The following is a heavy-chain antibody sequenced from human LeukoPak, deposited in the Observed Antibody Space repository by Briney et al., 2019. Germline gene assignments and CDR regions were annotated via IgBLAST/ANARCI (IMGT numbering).Heavy chain of an antibody. J-gene: IGHJ4*02. Sequence: PSETLSLTCTVSGGSISSGGYYWSWIRQPPGKGPEWIGYIYHSGSTYYNPSLKSRVTISVDTSKSQFSLKVTSVTAADTAVYYCAKDGWDSKTDYWGQGTLVTVSS. CDR2: IYHSGST. V-gene: IGHV4-30-2*01. CDR1: GGSISSGGYY. D-gene: IGHD1-26*01. CDR3: AKDGWDSKTDY.